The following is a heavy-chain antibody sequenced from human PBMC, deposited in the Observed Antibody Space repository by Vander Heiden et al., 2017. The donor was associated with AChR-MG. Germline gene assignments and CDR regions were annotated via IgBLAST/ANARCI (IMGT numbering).Heavy chain of an antibody. Sequence: EVQLVESGGGLVQPGRSLRLSCAASGFTFDDYAMHWVRQAPGKGLEWVSGISWNSGSIGYADSVKGRFTISRDNAKNSLYLQMNSLRAEDTALYYCAKDTGLEDYSSDYWGQGTLVTVSS. D-gene: IGHD2-15*01. CDR1: GFTFDDYA. CDR3: AKDTGLEDYSSDY. J-gene: IGHJ4*02. V-gene: IGHV3-9*01. CDR2: ISWNSGSI.